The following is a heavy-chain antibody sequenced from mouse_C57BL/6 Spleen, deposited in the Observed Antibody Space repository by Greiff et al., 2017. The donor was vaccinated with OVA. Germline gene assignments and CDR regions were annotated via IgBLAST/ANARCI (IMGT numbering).Heavy chain of an antibody. CDR2: ISDGGSYT. V-gene: IGHV5-4*01. CDR3: ARDRYYSNQYWYFDV. D-gene: IGHD2-5*01. J-gene: IGHJ1*03. Sequence: DVMLVESGGGLVKPGGSLKLSCAASGFTFSSYAMSWVRQTPEKRLEWVATISDGGSYTYYPDNVKGRFTISRDNAKNNLYLQMSHLKSEDTAMYYCARDRYYSNQYWYFDVWGTGTTVTVSS. CDR1: GFTFSSYA.